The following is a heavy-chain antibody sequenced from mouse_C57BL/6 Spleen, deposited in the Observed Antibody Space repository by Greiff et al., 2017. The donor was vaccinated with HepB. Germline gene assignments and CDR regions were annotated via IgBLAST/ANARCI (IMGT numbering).Heavy chain of an antibody. J-gene: IGHJ2*01. V-gene: IGHV5-4*01. CDR3: AREGEGFDY. Sequence: EVHLVESGGGLVKPGGSLKLSCAASGFTFSSYAMSWVRQTPEKRLEWVATISDGGSYTYYPDNVKGRFTISRDNAKNNLYLQMSHLKSEDTAMYYCAREGEGFDYWGQGTTLTVSS. CDR1: GFTFSSYA. CDR2: ISDGGSYT.